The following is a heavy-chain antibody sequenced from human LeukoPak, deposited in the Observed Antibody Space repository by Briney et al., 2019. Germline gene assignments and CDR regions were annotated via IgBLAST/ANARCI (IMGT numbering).Heavy chain of an antibody. CDR3: AKKTIVGATVDAFDI. CDR1: GFTLSSYG. V-gene: IGHV3-30*02. Sequence: PGGSLRLSCAASGFTLSSYGMHWVRQAPGKGLEWVAFIRYDGSNKYYADSLKGRFTISRDNSKNTLYLQMNSLRAEDTAVYYCAKKTIVGATVDAFDIWGQGTMVIVSS. D-gene: IGHD1-26*01. CDR2: IRYDGSNK. J-gene: IGHJ3*02.